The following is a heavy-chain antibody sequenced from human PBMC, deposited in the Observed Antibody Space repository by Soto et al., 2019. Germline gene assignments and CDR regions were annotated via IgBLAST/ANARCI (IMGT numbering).Heavy chain of an antibody. Sequence: QVQLVQSGAEVKRPGASVKVSCKVSGDSLTQLSMHWVRQAPGDGLEWMGGFDPEHDKTIYAQKFQGRVTMTEDTASDTAYMELSSLRSEDTAIYYCATVPGYAVLDYVDYWGQGTLVTVSS. J-gene: IGHJ4*02. CDR2: FDPEHDKT. CDR3: ATVPGYAVLDYVDY. D-gene: IGHD5-12*01. CDR1: GDSLTQLS. V-gene: IGHV1-24*01.